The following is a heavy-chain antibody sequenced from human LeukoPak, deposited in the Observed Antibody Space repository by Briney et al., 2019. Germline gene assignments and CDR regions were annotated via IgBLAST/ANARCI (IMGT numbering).Heavy chain of an antibody. D-gene: IGHD1-1*01. J-gene: IGHJ6*04. V-gene: IGHV3-23*01. CDR2: ISPTGDRT. Sequence: GASLLLSCAASGLTLNRYTGNCVRQAPGRVLELFPYISPTGDRTLNEEPEKGRFNLFRDNSKNIVYLQMGGLRAEETDRYFGVEKFQLYMDVWGKGARVSVFS. CDR3: VEKFQLYMDV. CDR1: GLTLNRYT.